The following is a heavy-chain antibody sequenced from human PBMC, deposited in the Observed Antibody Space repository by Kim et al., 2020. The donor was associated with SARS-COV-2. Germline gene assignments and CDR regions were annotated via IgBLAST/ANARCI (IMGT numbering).Heavy chain of an antibody. D-gene: IGHD3-3*01. Sequence: GGSLRLSCAASGFTFSSYAMSWVRQAPGKGLEWVSAISGSGGSTYYADSVKGRFTISRDNSKNTLYLQMNSLRAEDTAVYYCAKDWFTIFGVVINDAFDIWGQGTMVTVSS. CDR1: GFTFSSYA. J-gene: IGHJ3*02. CDR2: ISGSGGST. V-gene: IGHV3-23*01. CDR3: AKDWFTIFGVVINDAFDI.